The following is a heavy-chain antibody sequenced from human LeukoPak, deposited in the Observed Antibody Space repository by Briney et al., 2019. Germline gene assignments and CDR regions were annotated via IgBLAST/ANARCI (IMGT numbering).Heavy chain of an antibody. J-gene: IGHJ6*02. CDR3: ARGSSRRRYGMDV. D-gene: IGHD6-6*01. CDR2: INHSGST. V-gene: IGHV4-34*01. CDR1: GGSFSGYY. Sequence: SETLSLTCAVYGGSFSGYYWSWIRQPPGKGLEWIGEINHSGSTNYNPSLKSRVTISVDTSKNQFSLKLRSVTAADTAVYYCARGSSRRRYGMDVWGQGTTVTVSS.